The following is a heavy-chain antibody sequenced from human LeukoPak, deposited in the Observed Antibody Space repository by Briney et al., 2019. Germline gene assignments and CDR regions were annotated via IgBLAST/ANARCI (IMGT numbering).Heavy chain of an antibody. V-gene: IGHV3-30*02. CDR2: IRYDGSNK. CDR1: GFTFSSYG. CDR3: VKDRHYYDSSGYVGAFDI. J-gene: IGHJ3*02. Sequence: PGGSLRLSCAASGFTFSSYGMHWVRQAPGKGLEWVAFIRYDGSNKYYADSVKGRFTISRDNSKNTLYLQMNSLKAEDTAVYYCVKDRHYYDSSGYVGAFDIWGQGTMVTVSS. D-gene: IGHD3-22*01.